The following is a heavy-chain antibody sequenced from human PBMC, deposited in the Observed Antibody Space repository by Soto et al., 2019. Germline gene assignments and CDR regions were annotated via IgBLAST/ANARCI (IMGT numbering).Heavy chain of an antibody. Sequence: QVQLQQWGAGLLKPSETLSLTCAVYGGSFSGYYWSWIRQPPGKGLEWIGEINHRGSTNYNPSLKSRVTISVATAKNQFSLKLSSVTAADTAVYYCARGRHNVVPAAQPVDYWGQGTLVTVSS. CDR1: GGSFSGYY. CDR2: INHRGST. D-gene: IGHD2-2*01. J-gene: IGHJ4*02. V-gene: IGHV4-34*01. CDR3: ARGRHNVVPAAQPVDY.